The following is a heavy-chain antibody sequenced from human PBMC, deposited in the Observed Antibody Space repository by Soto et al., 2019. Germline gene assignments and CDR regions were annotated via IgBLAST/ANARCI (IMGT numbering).Heavy chain of an antibody. V-gene: IGHV1-69*12. J-gene: IGHJ6*02. D-gene: IGHD1-7*01. Sequence: QVQLVQSGAEVKKPGSSVKVSCKASGGTFSSYAISWVRQAPGQGLEWMGGIIPIFGTADYDQKFQGRVTITADESTSTAYMELSSLRSEDTAVYYCAGPPELTRIYYYYGMDVWGQGTTVTVSS. CDR3: AGPPELTRIYYYYGMDV. CDR2: IIPIFGTA. CDR1: GGTFSSYA.